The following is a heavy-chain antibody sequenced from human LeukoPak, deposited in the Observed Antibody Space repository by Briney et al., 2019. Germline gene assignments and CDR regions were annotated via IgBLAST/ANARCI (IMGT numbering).Heavy chain of an antibody. CDR2: ISSRGSYL. Sequence: GGSLRLSCAASGFTFSSYSMTWVRPAPGRGLEWVGSISSRGSYLHYADSLKGRFTISRDNAKNSLYLQMSSLRGEDTAFCYCARGGRFTIFGLADYWGQGTLVTVSS. J-gene: IGHJ4*02. CDR3: ARGGRFTIFGLADY. CDR1: GFTFSSYS. V-gene: IGHV3-21*01. D-gene: IGHD3/OR15-3a*01.